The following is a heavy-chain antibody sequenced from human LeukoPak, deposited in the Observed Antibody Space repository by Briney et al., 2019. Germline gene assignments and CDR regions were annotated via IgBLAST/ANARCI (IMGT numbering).Heavy chain of an antibody. V-gene: IGHV4-59*01. CDR2: IYYSGST. D-gene: IGHD4-17*01. J-gene: IGHJ4*02. CDR3: ARDRYGDYVADY. CDR1: GGSIRSYY. Sequence: PSETLSLTCTVSGGSIRSYYWSWIRQPPGKGLEWIGYIYYSGSTNYNPSLKSRVTISADTSKNQLSLKLSSVTAADTAVYYCARDRYGDYVADYWGQGTLVTVSS.